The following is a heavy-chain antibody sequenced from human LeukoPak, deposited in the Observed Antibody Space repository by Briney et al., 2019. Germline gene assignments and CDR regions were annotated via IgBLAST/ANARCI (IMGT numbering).Heavy chain of an antibody. CDR3: ARGDYMTMVRGAPRYYYGMDV. V-gene: IGHV4-34*01. Sequence: SQTLSLTCAVYGGSFSGYYWSWIRQPPGKGLEWIGEINHSGSTNYNPSLKSRVTISVDTSKNQFSLKLSSVTAADTAVYYCARGDYMTMVRGAPRYYYGMDVWGQGTTVTVSS. CDR2: INHSGST. CDR1: GGSFSGYY. D-gene: IGHD3-10*01. J-gene: IGHJ6*02.